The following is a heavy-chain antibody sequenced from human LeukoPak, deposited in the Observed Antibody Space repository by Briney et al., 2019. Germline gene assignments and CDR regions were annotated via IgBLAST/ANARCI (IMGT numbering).Heavy chain of an antibody. J-gene: IGHJ4*02. V-gene: IGHV3-64*01. CDR1: GFTFSSYA. CDR3: ARARGIAVAVAFDY. CDR2: ISSNGGST. D-gene: IGHD6-19*01. Sequence: GGSLRLCCAASGFTFSSYAMQWVRQAPGKGLEYVSAISSNGGSTYYANSVKGRFTISRDNSKNTLYLQMGSLRAEDMAVYYCARARGIAVAVAFDYWGQGTLVTVSS.